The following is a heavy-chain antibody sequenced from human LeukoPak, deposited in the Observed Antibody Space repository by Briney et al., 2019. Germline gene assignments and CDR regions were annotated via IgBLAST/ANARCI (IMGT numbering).Heavy chain of an antibody. CDR2: INHSGST. J-gene: IGHJ3*02. CDR3: ATPAGIAVAGTGAFDI. CDR1: GGSFSGYY. D-gene: IGHD6-19*01. V-gene: IGHV4-34*01. Sequence: PSETLSLTCAVYGGSFSGYYWSWIRQPPGKGLEWIGEINHSGSTNYNPSLKSRVTISVDTSKNQFSLKLSSVTAADTAVYYCATPAGIAVAGTGAFDIWGQGTMVTVSS.